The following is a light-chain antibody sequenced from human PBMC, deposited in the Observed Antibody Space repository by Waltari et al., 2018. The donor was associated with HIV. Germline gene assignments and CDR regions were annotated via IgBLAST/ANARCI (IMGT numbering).Light chain of an antibody. CDR1: SSDVGAYNS. Sequence: QSALTQPASVSGSPGQSITISCTGTSSDVGAYNSVSWYQHHPGQAPKLVIFDVSERPTGISNRFSGSKSGNTASLTISGLQAEDEADFYCTSYINNGALVFGGGTKLTVL. CDR2: DVS. V-gene: IGLV2-14*03. CDR3: TSYINNGALV. J-gene: IGLJ2*01.